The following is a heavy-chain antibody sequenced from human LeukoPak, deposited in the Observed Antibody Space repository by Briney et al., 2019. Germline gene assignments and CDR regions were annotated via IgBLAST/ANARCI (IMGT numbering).Heavy chain of an antibody. Sequence: ASVKVSCKASGYTFTGYYMHWVRQAPGQGLEWMGWINPNSGGTNYAQKFQGRVTMTRDTSISTAYMELSRLRSDDTAVYYCARDFGGYSYGYGVYWGQGTLVTVSS. CDR1: GYTFTGYY. CDR3: ARDFGGYSYGYGVY. CDR2: INPNSGGT. J-gene: IGHJ4*02. D-gene: IGHD5-18*01. V-gene: IGHV1-2*02.